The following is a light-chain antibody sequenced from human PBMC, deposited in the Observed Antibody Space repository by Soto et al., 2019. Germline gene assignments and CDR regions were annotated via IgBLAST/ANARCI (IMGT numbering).Light chain of an antibody. CDR1: SSDVGSYNL. CDR3: CSYAGSSSYVV. CDR2: EGT. V-gene: IGLV2-23*01. J-gene: IGLJ2*01. Sequence: QSVLTQPASVAGSPGQSITLSCTGTSSDVGSYNLVSWYQLHPGKAPKLMIYEGTKRPSGVSNRFSGYKSGSTASLTISGLQAEDEADYYCCSYAGSSSYVVFGGGTQVTVL.